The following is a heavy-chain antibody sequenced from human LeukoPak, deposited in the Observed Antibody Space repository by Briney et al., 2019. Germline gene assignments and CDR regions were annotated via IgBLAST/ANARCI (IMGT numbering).Heavy chain of an antibody. CDR1: GFIFSNYA. CDR3: AKGRGYGDYGSTFEY. V-gene: IGHV3-23*01. D-gene: IGHD4-17*01. Sequence: GRSLRLSCAASGFIFSNYAMNWVRQAPGKGLEWVSVISGSGGRTYYIDSVKGRFTISRDNSKNTLYLQMNSLRDDDTAVYYCAKGRGYGDYGSTFEYWGQGTLATVSS. CDR2: ISGSGGRT. J-gene: IGHJ4*02.